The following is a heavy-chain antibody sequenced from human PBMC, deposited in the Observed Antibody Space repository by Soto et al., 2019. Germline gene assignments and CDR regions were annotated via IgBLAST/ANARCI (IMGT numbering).Heavy chain of an antibody. CDR2: ITDSGTGT. CDR3: AKGLINGRWYAED. J-gene: IGHJ4*02. V-gene: IGHV3-23*01. CDR1: GFTFSNCV. D-gene: IGHD6-13*01. Sequence: EVHLLESGGGLVHPGESLRLSCGASGFTFSNCVMTWVRQAPGKGLEWVSCITDSGTGTYDADSVKGRFTTSRENSKNTMYLQMNNLRAEETGVYYCAKGLINGRWYAEDWGQGTLVTVSS.